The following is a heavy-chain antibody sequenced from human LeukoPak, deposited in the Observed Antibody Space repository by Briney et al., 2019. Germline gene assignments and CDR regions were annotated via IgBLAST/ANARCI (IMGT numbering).Heavy chain of an antibody. D-gene: IGHD3-10*01. J-gene: IGHJ4*02. CDR3: ARKRYYGSGSFDY. V-gene: IGHV4-38-2*01. Sequence: SETLSLTCAVSGYSISSGYYWGWIRQPPGKGLEWIGSIYHSGCTYYNPSLKSRVTISVDTSKNQFSLKLSSVTAADTAVYYCARKRYYGSGSFDYWGQGTLVTVSS. CDR1: GYSISSGYY. CDR2: IYHSGCT.